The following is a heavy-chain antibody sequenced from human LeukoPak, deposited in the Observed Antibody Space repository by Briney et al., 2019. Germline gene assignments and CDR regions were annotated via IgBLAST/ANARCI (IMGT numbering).Heavy chain of an antibody. Sequence: GESLKISCKGSGYSFTSYWISWVRQMPGKGLEWMGRIDPSDSYTNYSPSFQGHVTISADKSISTAYLQWSSLKASDTAMYYCARHVHRYRSSTSCLPLDYWGQGTLVTVSS. V-gene: IGHV5-10-1*01. CDR2: IDPSDSYT. J-gene: IGHJ4*02. CDR3: ARHVHRYRSSTSCLPLDY. CDR1: GYSFTSYW. D-gene: IGHD2-2*01.